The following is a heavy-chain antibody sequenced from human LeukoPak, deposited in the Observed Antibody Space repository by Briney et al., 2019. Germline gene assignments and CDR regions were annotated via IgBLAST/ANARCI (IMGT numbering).Heavy chain of an antibody. Sequence: SETLSLTCTVSGGSISSGGYYWSWIRQHPGKGLEWIGYIYYSGSTYYNPSLKSRVTISVDTSKNQFSLKLSSVTAADTAVYYCARAPFDDYYYDNSGDDWYFDLWGRGTLVTVSS. CDR2: IYYSGST. J-gene: IGHJ2*01. D-gene: IGHD3-22*01. CDR3: ARAPFDDYYYDNSGDDWYFDL. V-gene: IGHV4-31*03. CDR1: GGSISSGGYY.